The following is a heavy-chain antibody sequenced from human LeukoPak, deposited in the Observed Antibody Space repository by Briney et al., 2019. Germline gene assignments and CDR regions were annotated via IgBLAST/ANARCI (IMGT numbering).Heavy chain of an antibody. Sequence: GGSLRLSCAASGFTFSSYSMTWVRQAPGKGLEWVSSISSSSSYIYYADSVKGRFTISRDNAKNSLYLQMNSLRAEDTAVYYCADTGDCSSTSCYFEYFQHWGQGTLVTVSS. CDR3: ADTGDCSSTSCYFEYFQH. J-gene: IGHJ1*01. D-gene: IGHD2-2*01. V-gene: IGHV3-21*06. CDR1: GFTFSSYS. CDR2: ISSSSSYI.